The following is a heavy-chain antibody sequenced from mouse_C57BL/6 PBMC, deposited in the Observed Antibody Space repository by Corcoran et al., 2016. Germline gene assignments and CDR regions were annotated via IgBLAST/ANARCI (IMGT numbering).Heavy chain of an antibody. CDR3: ARIPTPVVADDYAMDY. CDR1: GYTFTTYG. Sequence: QIQLVQSGPELKKPGETVKISCKASGYTFTTYGMSWVKQAPGKGLKWMGWINTYSGVPTYADDFKGRFAFSLETSASTAYLQINNLKNEDTATYFCARIPTPVVADDYAMDYWVKEPQSPSPQ. CDR2: INTYSGVP. J-gene: IGHJ4*01. V-gene: IGHV9-3*01. D-gene: IGHD1-1*01.